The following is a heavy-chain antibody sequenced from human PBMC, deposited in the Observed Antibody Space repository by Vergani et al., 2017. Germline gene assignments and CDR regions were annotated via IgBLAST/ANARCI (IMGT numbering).Heavy chain of an antibody. CDR1: GYTFTSYG. Sequence: QVQLVQSGAEVKKPGASVKVSCKASGYTFTSYGISWVRQAPGQGLEWMGWIIPIFGTANYAQKFQGRVTITADKSTSTAYMELSSLRSEDTAVYYCAREVSPPDFWSGYIGYYYYMDVWGKGTTVTVSS. V-gene: IGHV1-69*06. CDR3: AREVSPPDFWSGYIGYYYYMDV. J-gene: IGHJ6*03. D-gene: IGHD3-3*01. CDR2: IIPIFGTA.